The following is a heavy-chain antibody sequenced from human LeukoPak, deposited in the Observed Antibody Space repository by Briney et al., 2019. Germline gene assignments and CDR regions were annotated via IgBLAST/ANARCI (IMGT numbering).Heavy chain of an antibody. CDR1: RFTFSSHS. CDR2: ISSSSSYI. J-gene: IGHJ4*02. CDR3: ARGRYFDWLSPLDY. V-gene: IGHV3-21*01. D-gene: IGHD3-9*01. Sequence: PGGSLRLSCEASRFTFSSHSMNWVRQAPGKGLEWVSSISSSSSYIYYADSVKGRFTISRDNAKNSLYLQMNSLRAEDTAVYYCARGRYFDWLSPLDYWGQGTLVTVSS.